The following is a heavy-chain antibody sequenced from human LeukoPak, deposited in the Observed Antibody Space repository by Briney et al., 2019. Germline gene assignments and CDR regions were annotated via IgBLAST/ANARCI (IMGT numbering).Heavy chain of an antibody. CDR1: GGSISGYY. D-gene: IGHD3-22*01. Sequence: SGTLSLTCNVSGGSISGYYWNWFRQPPGKGLEWIGYIYYSGNTTFNPSLKSRVTISVDTSKNQFSLNLRSVTAADTAVYYCARIDSGAYGYFDYWGQGALVTVSS. CDR2: IYYSGNT. J-gene: IGHJ4*02. V-gene: IGHV4-59*01. CDR3: ARIDSGAYGYFDY.